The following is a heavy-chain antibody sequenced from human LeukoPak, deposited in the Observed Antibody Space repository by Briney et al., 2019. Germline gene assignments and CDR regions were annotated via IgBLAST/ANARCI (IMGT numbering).Heavy chain of an antibody. J-gene: IGHJ2*01. V-gene: IGHV3-30-3*01. D-gene: IGHD1-14*01. Sequence: GGSLRLSCADAGFTFSSYAMHWVRQAPGKGLEWVAVISYDGSNKYYADSVKGRFTISRDNSKNTLYLQMNSLRAEDTAVYYCARSEPDYWYFDLWGRGTLVTVSS. CDR3: ARSEPDYWYFDL. CDR2: ISYDGSNK. CDR1: GFTFSSYA.